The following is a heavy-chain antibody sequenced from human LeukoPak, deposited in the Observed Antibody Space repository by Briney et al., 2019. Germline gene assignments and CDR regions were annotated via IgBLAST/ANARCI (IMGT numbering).Heavy chain of an antibody. D-gene: IGHD5/OR15-5a*01. CDR2: ISDSGGST. CDR3: AQEGVYARYFQH. J-gene: IGHJ1*01. CDR1: GFTFSNYA. V-gene: IGHV3-23*01. Sequence: PGGSLRLSCAASGFTFSNYAMSWVRQAPGRGLEWVSAISDSGGSTYYADSVKGRFTISRDNSKNTLHLQMNSLRAEDTAIYYCAQEGVYARYFQHWGQGTLVTVSS.